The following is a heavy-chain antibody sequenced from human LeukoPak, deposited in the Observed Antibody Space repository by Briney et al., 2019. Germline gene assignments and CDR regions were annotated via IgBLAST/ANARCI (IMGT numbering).Heavy chain of an antibody. V-gene: IGHV1-58*01. Sequence: SVKVSCKASGFTFTSSAVQWVRQARGQRLEWIGWIVVGSGNTNYAQEFQERVTITRDMSTSTAYMELSSLRSEDTAVYYCAALHYCSSTSCSIDWFDPWGQGTLVTVSS. CDR2: IVVGSGNT. CDR3: AALHYCSSTSCSIDWFDP. J-gene: IGHJ5*02. D-gene: IGHD2-2*01. CDR1: GFTFTSSA.